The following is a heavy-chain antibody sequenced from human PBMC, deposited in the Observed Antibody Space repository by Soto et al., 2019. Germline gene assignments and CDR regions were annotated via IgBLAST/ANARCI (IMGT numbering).Heavy chain of an antibody. J-gene: IGHJ5*02. CDR2: IYHSGST. D-gene: IGHD2-2*01. V-gene: IGHV4-30-2*01. CDR3: ARVPDR. CDR1: CGSISNGGYS. Sequence: SLPLSLTCAVSCGSISNGGYSWSWIRQPPGKGLEWIGYIYHSGSTYYNPSLKSRVTISVDRSKNQFSLKLSSVTAADTAVYYCARVPDRWGQGTLVTVSS.